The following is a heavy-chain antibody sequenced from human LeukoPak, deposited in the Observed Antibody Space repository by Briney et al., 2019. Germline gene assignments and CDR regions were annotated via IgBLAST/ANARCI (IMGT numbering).Heavy chain of an antibody. CDR1: GYTFTSYY. V-gene: IGHV1-46*01. Sequence: GASVKVSCKASGYTFTSYYIHWVRQAPGQGLEWMGIITPSGGSTSDAQKFQGRVTMTRDTSTSTVYMELSSLRSEDTAVYYCAREGGIAARPMDYWGQGTLVTVSS. J-gene: IGHJ4*02. D-gene: IGHD6-6*01. CDR2: ITPSGGST. CDR3: AREGGIAARPMDY.